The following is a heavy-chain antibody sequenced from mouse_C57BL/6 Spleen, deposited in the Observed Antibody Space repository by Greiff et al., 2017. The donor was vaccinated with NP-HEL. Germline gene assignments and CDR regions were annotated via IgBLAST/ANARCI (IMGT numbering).Heavy chain of an antibody. CDR1: GYTFTSYD. CDR2: IYPRDGST. CDR3: ARHYYGSSSYWYFDV. D-gene: IGHD1-1*01. Sequence: VQLQESGPELVKPGASVKLSCKASGYTFTSYDINWVKQRPGQGLEWIGWIYPRDGSTKYNEKFKGKATLTVDTSSSTAYMELHSLTSEDSAVYFCARHYYGSSSYWYFDVWGTGTTVTVSS. V-gene: IGHV1-85*01. J-gene: IGHJ1*03.